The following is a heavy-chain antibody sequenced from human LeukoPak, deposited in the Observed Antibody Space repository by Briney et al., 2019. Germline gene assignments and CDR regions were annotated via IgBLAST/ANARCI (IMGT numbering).Heavy chain of an antibody. Sequence: GGSLRLSCAASGFPFSSYWMSWVRQTLGKGLEWVANIKEDGSEKYYVDSVKGRFTISRDNAKNSLYLQMNSLRAEDTAVYYCAGGYGRARASDYWGQGTLVTVSS. V-gene: IGHV3-7*02. CDR1: GFPFSSYW. CDR2: IKEDGSEK. J-gene: IGHJ4*02. CDR3: AGGYGRARASDY. D-gene: IGHD1-26*01.